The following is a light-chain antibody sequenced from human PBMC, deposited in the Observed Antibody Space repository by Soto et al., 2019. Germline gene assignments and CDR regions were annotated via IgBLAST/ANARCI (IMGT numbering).Light chain of an antibody. J-gene: IGKJ1*01. CDR3: LQNYRSPWT. CDR2: AAS. Sequence: AIQMTQSPSSLSASVGDRVTITCRASQAIGNDLGWYQQIPGKGPKLLIYAASRLHSGVPSKFSGSGSGSDFTLTISSLQPEDFATYYCLQNYRSPWTFGQGTKVELK. V-gene: IGKV1-6*01. CDR1: QAIGND.